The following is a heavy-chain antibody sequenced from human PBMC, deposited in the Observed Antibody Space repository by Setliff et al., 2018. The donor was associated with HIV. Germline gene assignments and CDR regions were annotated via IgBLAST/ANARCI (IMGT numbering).Heavy chain of an antibody. CDR1: GFSFSSYT. D-gene: IGHD6-13*01. CDR3: ARDCRVGWVFTYGMDV. V-gene: IGHV3-30*04. J-gene: IGHJ6*02. CDR2: ILYDGSNK. Sequence: RLSCEASGFSFSSYTMNWVRQAPGKGLEWVAVILYDGSNKYYTDSVKGRFTISRDNSKNTLFLQMNSLRPEDTAVYYCARDCRVGWVFTYGMDVWGQGTLVTVSS.